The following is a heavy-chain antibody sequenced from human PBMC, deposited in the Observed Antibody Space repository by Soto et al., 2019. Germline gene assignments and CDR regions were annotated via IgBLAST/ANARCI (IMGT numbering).Heavy chain of an antibody. CDR3: TAGGAGHHFDS. V-gene: IGHV4-59*11. CDR2: IHYSGST. J-gene: IGHJ4*02. CDR1: GFSITSHY. D-gene: IGHD3-16*01. Sequence: WGTLALTCTASGFSITSHYWTWIRQPPGKGLEWIGNIHYSGSTNYGPSLKGRVIISVDTSEHQSSLKLSSVTTADTAVYYCTAGGAGHHFDSWGQAPSVTVSS.